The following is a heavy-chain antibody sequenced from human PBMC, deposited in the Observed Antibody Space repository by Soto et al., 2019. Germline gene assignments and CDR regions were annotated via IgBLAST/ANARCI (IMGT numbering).Heavy chain of an antibody. CDR1: GGSISSYY. CDR2: IYYSGST. D-gene: IGHD2-21*01. Sequence: SETLSLTCTVSGGSISSYYWSWIRQPPGKGLEWIGYIYYSGSTNYNPSLKSRVTISADTSKNQFSLKLSSVTAADTAVYYCARVRPSILSRWRAFDIWGQGTMVTVSS. CDR3: ARVRPSILSRWRAFDI. V-gene: IGHV4-59*01. J-gene: IGHJ3*02.